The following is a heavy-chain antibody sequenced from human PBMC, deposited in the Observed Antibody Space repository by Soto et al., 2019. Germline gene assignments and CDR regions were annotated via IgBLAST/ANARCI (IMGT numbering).Heavy chain of an antibody. J-gene: IGHJ4*02. CDR2: ISYDGSNK. CDR1: GFTFSSYG. CDR3: AKDWGRYCSGGPCHRFDH. Sequence: GGSLRLSCAASGFTFSSYGMHWVRQAPGKGLEWVAVISYDGSNKYYADSVKGRFTISRDNSKNTLYLQMSSLRAEDTALYYFAKDWGRYCSGGPCHRFDHWGQGTQVTVSS. V-gene: IGHV3-30*18. D-gene: IGHD2-15*01.